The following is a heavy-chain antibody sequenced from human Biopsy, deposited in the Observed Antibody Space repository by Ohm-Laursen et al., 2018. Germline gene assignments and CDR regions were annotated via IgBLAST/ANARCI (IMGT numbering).Heavy chain of an antibody. Sequence: SETLSLTWTVSGGSISNNNYYWGWIRQPPGKGLEWIGSIFYRGSTNYKPSLKSRVNISVDTSKNQFSLKLNSVTAADTAVYYCARDYDTSGYYYVSWGQGTLVTVSS. CDR2: IFYRGST. J-gene: IGHJ5*02. D-gene: IGHD3-22*01. CDR1: GGSISNNNYY. V-gene: IGHV4-39*01. CDR3: ARDYDTSGYYYVS.